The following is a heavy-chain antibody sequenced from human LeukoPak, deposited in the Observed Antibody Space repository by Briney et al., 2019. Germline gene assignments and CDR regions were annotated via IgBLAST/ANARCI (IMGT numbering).Heavy chain of an antibody. J-gene: IGHJ4*02. CDR1: GGTFSSYT. V-gene: IGHV1-69*02. CDR3: ARGDPHSGSYYTYFDY. CDR2: LIPILGIA. D-gene: IGHD3-10*01. Sequence: SVKVSCKASGGTFSSYTISWVRQAPGQGLEWMGRLIPILGIANYAQKFQGRVTITADKSTSTAYMELSSLRSEDTAVYYCARGDPHSGSYYTYFDYWGQGTLVTVSS.